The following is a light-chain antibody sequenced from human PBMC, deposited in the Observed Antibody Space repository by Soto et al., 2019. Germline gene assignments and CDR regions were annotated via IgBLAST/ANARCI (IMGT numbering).Light chain of an antibody. CDR3: HYYSAVWT. J-gene: IGKJ1*01. CDR2: DAS. Sequence: DIQMTQSPSTLSASVGDRVTITFRASQSLSNRLAWYQQKPGKAPKVLIYDASSLESGVPSRFSGSGSGTHFILTISSLQPDDFATYYCHYYSAVWTFGQGTKVDIK. CDR1: QSLSNR. V-gene: IGKV1-5*01.